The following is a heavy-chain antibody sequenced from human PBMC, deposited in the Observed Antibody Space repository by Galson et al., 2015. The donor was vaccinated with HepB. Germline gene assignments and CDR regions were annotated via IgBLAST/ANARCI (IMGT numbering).Heavy chain of an antibody. CDR3: AKDISWEGGDCFDY. CDR2: ISWNSGSI. Sequence: SLRLSCAASGFTFDDYAMHWVRQAPGKGLEWVSGISWNSGSIGYADSVKGRFTISRDNAKNSLYLQMNSLRAEDTALYYCAKDISWEGGDCFDYWGQGTLVTVSS. J-gene: IGHJ4*02. CDR1: GFTFDDYA. D-gene: IGHD1-26*01. V-gene: IGHV3-9*01.